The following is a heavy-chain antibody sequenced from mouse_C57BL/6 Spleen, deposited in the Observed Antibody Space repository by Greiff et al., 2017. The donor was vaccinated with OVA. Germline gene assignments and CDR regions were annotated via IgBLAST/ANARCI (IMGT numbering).Heavy chain of an antibody. D-gene: IGHD1-1*01. Sequence: EVQLKESGPGLVKPSQSLSLTCSVTGYSITSGYYWNWIRQFPGNKLEWMGYISYDGSNNYNPSLKNRISITRDTSKNQFFLKLNSVTTEDTATYYCARDQGNTVVARWFDVWGTGTTVTVSS. J-gene: IGHJ1*03. CDR2: ISYDGSN. CDR3: ARDQGNTVVARWFDV. CDR1: GYSITSGYY. V-gene: IGHV3-6*01.